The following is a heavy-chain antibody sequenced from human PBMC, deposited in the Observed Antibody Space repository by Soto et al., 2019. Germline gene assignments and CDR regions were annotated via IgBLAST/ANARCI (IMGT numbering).Heavy chain of an antibody. CDR3: ARHPTYYDFWSGYRSYYYYGMDV. D-gene: IGHD3-3*01. Sequence: QVQLVQSGAEVKKPGASVKVSCKASGYTFTSYDINWVRQATGQGLEWMGWRNPNSGNTGYAQKFQGRVTMLMNTSISTAYIELGSLRSEDTAVYYCARHPTYYDFWSGYRSYYYYGMDVLGQGPTVTVSS. V-gene: IGHV1-8*01. CDR2: RNPNSGNT. J-gene: IGHJ6*02. CDR1: GYTFTSYD.